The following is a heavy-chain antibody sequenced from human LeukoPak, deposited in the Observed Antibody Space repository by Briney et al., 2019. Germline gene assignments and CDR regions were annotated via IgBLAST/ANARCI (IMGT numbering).Heavy chain of an antibody. D-gene: IGHD1-7*01. CDR2: FDPEDGET. CDR1: GYTLTELS. CDR3: ATATRYGYNWNYYPVYYFDY. J-gene: IGHJ4*02. V-gene: IGHV1-24*01. Sequence: ASVKVSCKVSGYTLTELSMHWVRQAPGKGLEWMGGFDPEDGETIYAQKFQGRVTMTEDTSTDTAYMELSSLRSEDTAVYYCATATRYGYNWNYYPVYYFDYWGQGTLVTVSS.